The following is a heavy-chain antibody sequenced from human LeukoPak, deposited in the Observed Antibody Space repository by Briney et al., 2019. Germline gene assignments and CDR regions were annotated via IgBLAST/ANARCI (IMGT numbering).Heavy chain of an antibody. Sequence: GGSLRLSCAASGFTFSSYSMNWVRQAPGKGLEWVSSIRSSSSYIYYADSVKGRFTISRDNAKNSLYLQMNGLRAEDTAVYYCARDYCSSTSCYLNYYYYMDVWGKGTTVTVSS. J-gene: IGHJ6*03. D-gene: IGHD2-2*01. CDR3: ARDYCSSTSCYLNYYYYMDV. CDR1: GFTFSSYS. V-gene: IGHV3-21*01. CDR2: IRSSSSYI.